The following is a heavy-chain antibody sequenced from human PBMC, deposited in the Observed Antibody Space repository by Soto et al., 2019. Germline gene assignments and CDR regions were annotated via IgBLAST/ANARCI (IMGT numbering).Heavy chain of an antibody. CDR3: AHDTSGWRWLPDV. CDR2: IYWNDDK. Sequence: GPTLVNPTQTLTLTCSFSGFSLSTSGVGVGWIRQPPGKAPEWLGIIYWNDDKRYSPSLKTSVTITKDTSRNQVVLIMTSVEADDTATYYCAHDTSGWRWLPDVWGQGTTVTVSS. J-gene: IGHJ6*02. V-gene: IGHV2-5*01. D-gene: IGHD2-21*01. CDR1: GFSLSTSGVG.